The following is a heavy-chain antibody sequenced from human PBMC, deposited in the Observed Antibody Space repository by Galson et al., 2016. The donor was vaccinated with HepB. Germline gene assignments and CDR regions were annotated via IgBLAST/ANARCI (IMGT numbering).Heavy chain of an antibody. CDR1: GYTFTTHD. CDR2: MSPDSGHA. V-gene: IGHV1-8*01. Sequence: SVKVSCKASGYTFTTHDINWVRQATGQGLEWMGWMSPDSGHAGYAKNFQGRVTMTRNISMNVAYMELNGLRTEDTAVYFCARGGPDYNDNWFDTWGQGTLVIVSS. D-gene: IGHD4-11*01. CDR3: ARGGPDYNDNWFDT. J-gene: IGHJ5*02.